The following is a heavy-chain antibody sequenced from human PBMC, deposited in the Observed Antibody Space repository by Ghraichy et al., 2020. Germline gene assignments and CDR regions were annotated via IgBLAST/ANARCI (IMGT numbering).Heavy chain of an antibody. CDR1: GGSISSYY. CDR2: IYYSGST. Sequence: SQTLSLTCTVSGGSISSYYWSWIRQPPGKGLEWIGYIYYSGSTNYNPSLKSRVTISVDTSKNQFSLKLSSVTAADTAVYYCAREANALRFLEWSYGMDVWGQGTTVTVSS. J-gene: IGHJ6*02. D-gene: IGHD3-3*01. V-gene: IGHV4-59*01. CDR3: AREANALRFLEWSYGMDV.